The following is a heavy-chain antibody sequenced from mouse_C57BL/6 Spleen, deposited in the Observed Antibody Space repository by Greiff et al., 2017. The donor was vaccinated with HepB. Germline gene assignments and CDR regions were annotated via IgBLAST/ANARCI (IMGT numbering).Heavy chain of an antibody. CDR3: ARSRFYYDYDGEAWFAY. V-gene: IGHV1-81*01. CDR1: GYTFTSYG. J-gene: IGHJ3*01. CDR2: IYPRSGNT. D-gene: IGHD2-4*01. Sequence: QVHVKQSGAELARPGASVKLSCKASGYTFTSYGISWVKQRTGQGLEWIGEIYPRSGNTYYNEKFKGKATLTADKSSSTAYMELRSLTSEDSAVYFCARSRFYYDYDGEAWFAYWGQGTLVTVSA.